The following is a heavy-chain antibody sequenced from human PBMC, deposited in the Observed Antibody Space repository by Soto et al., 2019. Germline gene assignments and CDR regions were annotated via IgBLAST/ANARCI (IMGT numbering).Heavy chain of an antibody. CDR3: ARSPEVRGLYGMDV. Sequence: QVQLVQSGSELKKPGASVKVSCKASGYTFTSYAMNWVRQAPGQVLEWMGWINTNTGNPTYAQGFTGRFVFSLDTSVSTAYLQICSLKAEDTAVYYCARSPEVRGLYGMDVWGQGTTVTVSS. CDR2: INTNTGNP. CDR1: GYTFTSYA. V-gene: IGHV7-4-1*01. D-gene: IGHD3-10*01. J-gene: IGHJ6*02.